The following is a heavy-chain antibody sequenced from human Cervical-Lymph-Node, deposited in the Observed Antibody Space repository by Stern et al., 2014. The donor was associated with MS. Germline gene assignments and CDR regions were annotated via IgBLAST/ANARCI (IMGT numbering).Heavy chain of an antibody. Sequence: VQLVESGPGLVKPSQTLSLTCSVSGDSISSGGYYWNWIRQPAGKGLEWIGRIYTTGSTNLNPSLDSRVTMSVDPSQHPFSLQPGFVTAADTAVYYCARDRQWLIDYWGQGTLVTVSS. CDR3: ARDRQWLIDY. CDR2: IYTTGST. V-gene: IGHV4-61*02. D-gene: IGHD6-19*01. CDR1: GDSISSGGYY. J-gene: IGHJ4*02.